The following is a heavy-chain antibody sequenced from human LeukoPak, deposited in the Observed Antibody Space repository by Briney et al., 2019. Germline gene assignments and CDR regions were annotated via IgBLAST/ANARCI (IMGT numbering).Heavy chain of an antibody. CDR1: GGSISSSPYY. Sequence: PSETLSLTCTVSGGSISSSPYYWGWIRQPPGKGLEWIGSIYYSGSTYYNPSLKSRVTISVDTSNNQFSLKLSSVTAADTAVYYCARDPPFMSDYVGNWFDPWGQGTLVTVSS. V-gene: IGHV4-39*07. D-gene: IGHD4-17*01. CDR3: ARDPPFMSDYVGNWFDP. J-gene: IGHJ5*02. CDR2: IYYSGST.